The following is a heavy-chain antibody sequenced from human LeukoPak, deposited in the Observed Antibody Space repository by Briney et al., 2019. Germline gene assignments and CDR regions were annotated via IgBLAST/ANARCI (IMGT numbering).Heavy chain of an antibody. CDR2: ITNGGGST. Sequence: GGSLRLSCAASGFTFSSYAMSWVRQAPGKGLEWVSAITNGGGSTYYADSVKGRFTISRDNSKNTLYLQMNSLRAEDTAVYYCAKTYYYDSSGYSGNFDYWGQGTLVTVSS. J-gene: IGHJ4*02. CDR3: AKTYYYDSSGYSGNFDY. V-gene: IGHV3-23*01. CDR1: GFTFSSYA. D-gene: IGHD3-22*01.